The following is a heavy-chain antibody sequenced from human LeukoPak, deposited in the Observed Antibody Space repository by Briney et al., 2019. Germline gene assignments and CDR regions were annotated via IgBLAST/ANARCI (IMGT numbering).Heavy chain of an antibody. CDR2: INPNSGGT. V-gene: IGHV1-2*02. D-gene: IGHD2-2*01. CDR1: GYTFTGYY. Sequence: GASVTVSRKASGYTFTGYYMHWVRQAPGQGLEWMGWINPNSGGTNYAQKFQGRVTMTRDTSISTAYMELSRLRSDDTAVYYCARNGGDCSSTSCYDYWGQGTLVTVSS. J-gene: IGHJ4*02. CDR3: ARNGGDCSSTSCYDY.